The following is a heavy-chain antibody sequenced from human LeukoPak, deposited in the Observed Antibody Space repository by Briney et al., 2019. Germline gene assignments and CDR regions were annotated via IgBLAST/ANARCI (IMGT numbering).Heavy chain of an antibody. CDR1: GYTFTSYG. Sequence: ASVNVSCKASGYTFTSYGISWVRQAPGQGLEWMGWISAYNGNTNYAQKLQGRVTMTTDTSTSTAYMELRSLRSDDTAVYYCASDSGSYRYYYYYYYMDVWGKGTTVTVSS. J-gene: IGHJ6*03. D-gene: IGHD1-26*01. CDR3: ASDSGSYRYYYYYYYMDV. V-gene: IGHV1-18*01. CDR2: ISAYNGNT.